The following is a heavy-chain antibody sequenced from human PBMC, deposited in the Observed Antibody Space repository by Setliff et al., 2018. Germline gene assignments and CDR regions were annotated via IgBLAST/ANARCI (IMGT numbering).Heavy chain of an antibody. J-gene: IGHJ4*02. Sequence: ASVKVSCKASGYTFSESIVSWVRQAPGQTLEWLGWIHAGSSNTLYSERLHDRISITRDTSATTVYMELSSLRSDDTALYYCARMSTLGPHYDFWGQGTLVTVSS. CDR1: GYTFSESI. CDR2: IHAGSSNT. CDR3: ARMSTLGPHYDF. V-gene: IGHV1-3*01. D-gene: IGHD3-3*02.